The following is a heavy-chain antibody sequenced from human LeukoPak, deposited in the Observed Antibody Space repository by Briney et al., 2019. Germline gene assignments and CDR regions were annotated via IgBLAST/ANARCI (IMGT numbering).Heavy chain of an antibody. CDR3: ARIRTPYGSGSYYNFD. J-gene: IGHJ4*02. D-gene: IGHD3-10*01. V-gene: IGHV2-70*11. Sequence: SGPTLVNPTQTLTLTCTFSVFSLSTSGMCVSWIRQPPGKALEWLARIDWDDDKYYSTSLKTRLTISKDTSKNQVVLTMTNMDPVDTATYYCARIRTPYGSGSYYNFDWGQGTLVTVSS. CDR2: IDWDDDK. CDR1: VFSLSTSGMC.